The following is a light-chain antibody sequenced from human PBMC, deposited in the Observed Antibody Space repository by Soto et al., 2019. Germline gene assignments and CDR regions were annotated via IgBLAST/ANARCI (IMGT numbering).Light chain of an antibody. CDR3: QQSHSSPIT. Sequence: DIQLTQSPSFLSASVGDRVTITCRASQGISTYLAWYQQKLGKAPKLLIYDASTLQSGVPSRFSGSRSGTEFTLTISSLQPEDFATYYCQQSHSSPITFGQGTRLEIK. J-gene: IGKJ5*01. V-gene: IGKV1-9*01. CDR1: QGISTY. CDR2: DAS.